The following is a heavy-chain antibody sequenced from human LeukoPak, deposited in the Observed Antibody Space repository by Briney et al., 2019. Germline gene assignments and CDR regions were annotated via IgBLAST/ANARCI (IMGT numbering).Heavy chain of an antibody. Sequence: SETLSLTCTASGGSISSYYWSWIRQPAGKGLEWIGRIYASGSTTYNPSLKSRVTMSLDTSKNQFSLRLSSVTAADTAVYYCARVNYYDSSGYLHDAFDIWGQGTMVTVSS. CDR1: GGSISSYY. J-gene: IGHJ3*02. V-gene: IGHV4-4*07. D-gene: IGHD3-22*01. CDR2: IYASGST. CDR3: ARVNYYDSSGYLHDAFDI.